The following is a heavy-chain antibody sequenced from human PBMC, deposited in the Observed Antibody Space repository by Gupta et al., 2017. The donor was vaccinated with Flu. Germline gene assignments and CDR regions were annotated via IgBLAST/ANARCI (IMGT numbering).Heavy chain of an antibody. CDR3: ARDRTSGWQRFFDH. Sequence: SYWMHWFRQAPGKGLVWVARINIDSTTTTYADFVKGRFIISRDNANDTVYLQMSGLTAHDTGVYYCARDRTSGWQRFFDHWGQGSLVTVSS. D-gene: IGHD6-19*01. V-gene: IGHV3-74*01. CDR1: SYW. J-gene: IGHJ4*02. CDR2: INIDSTTT.